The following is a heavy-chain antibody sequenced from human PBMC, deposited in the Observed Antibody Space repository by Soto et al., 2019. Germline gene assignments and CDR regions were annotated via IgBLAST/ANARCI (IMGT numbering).Heavy chain of an antibody. CDR3: TTVEWVARWGMDHLFEYFQN. V-gene: IGHV3-15*01. J-gene: IGHJ1*01. Sequence: EVQLVETGGGLVKPGGSLRLSCEASGFAFSEPWMSWVRQAPGKGLEWVGRIKSKNEGGTSDYAAPLKGRFTISREDSKNTLFLQMNSLSPEDTGVYFCTTVEWVARWGMDHLFEYFQNWGQGTLVTVSS. D-gene: IGHD3-3*01. CDR1: GFAFSEPW. CDR2: IKSKNEGGTS.